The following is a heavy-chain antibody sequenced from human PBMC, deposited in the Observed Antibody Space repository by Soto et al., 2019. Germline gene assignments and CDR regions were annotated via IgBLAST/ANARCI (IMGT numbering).Heavy chain of an antibody. CDR2: IYYSGST. J-gene: IGHJ5*02. CDR1: GGSISSGGYY. D-gene: IGHD3-16*01. Sequence: SETLSLTCTVSGGSISSGGYYWSWIRQHPGKGLEWIGYIYYSGSTYYNPSLKGRVTMSVDKSKNHFSLKLSSVTAADMAVYYCARAVAPYLGTWFDPWGQGTLVTVSS. V-gene: IGHV4-31*03. CDR3: ARAVAPYLGTWFDP.